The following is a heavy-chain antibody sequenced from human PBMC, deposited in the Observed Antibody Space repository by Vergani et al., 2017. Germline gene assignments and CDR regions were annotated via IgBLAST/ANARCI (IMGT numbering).Heavy chain of an antibody. CDR1: GGSISSYY. J-gene: IGHJ5*02. CDR2: IYYSGST. V-gene: IGHV4-59*01. Sequence: QVQLQESGPGLVKPSETLSLTCTVSGGSISSYYWSWIRQPPGKGLEWIGYIYYSGSTNYNPSLKSRVTISVDTSKNQFSRKLSSVTAADTAVYYCARSSEGLGYCSGGSCPISPWGQGTLVTVSS. D-gene: IGHD2-15*01. CDR3: ARSSEGLGYCSGGSCPISP.